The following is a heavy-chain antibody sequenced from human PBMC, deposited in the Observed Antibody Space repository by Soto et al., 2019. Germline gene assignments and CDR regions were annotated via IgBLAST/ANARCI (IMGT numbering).Heavy chain of an antibody. CDR1: GLTFGIRA. Sequence: EVQLLESGGDLKQPGGSLRLSCVASGLTFGIRAMTWVRQAPWEVLQWVSTITDTGGDAKYADSVRGRFVISRDNSKKTLYLQMTSLTAEDSAMYYCARGSTDSYPGSRIFDFWGRGTLVTVSS. V-gene: IGHV3-23*01. CDR2: ITDTGGDA. D-gene: IGHD3-10*01. J-gene: IGHJ4*02. CDR3: ARGSTDSYPGSRIFDF.